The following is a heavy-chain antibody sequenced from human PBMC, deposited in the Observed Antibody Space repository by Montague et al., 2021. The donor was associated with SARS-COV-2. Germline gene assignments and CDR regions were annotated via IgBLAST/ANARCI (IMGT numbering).Heavy chain of an antibody. D-gene: IGHD3-3*01. Sequence: ETLSLTCTVSGGSISSSSYYWGWIPQPPGKGLGWIGGIYLVGTPSSNRFSKSQATISVDTSKNQFSLKLSSVTAADPAVYYCARRASRGITIFGVVTASYYFDYWGQGTLVTVSS. CDR3: ARRASRGITIFGVVTASYYFDY. CDR2: IYLVGTP. J-gene: IGHJ4*02. V-gene: IGHV4-39*01. CDR1: GGSISSSSYY.